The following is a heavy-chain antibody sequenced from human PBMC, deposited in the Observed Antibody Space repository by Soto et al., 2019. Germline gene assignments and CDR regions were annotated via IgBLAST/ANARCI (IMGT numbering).Heavy chain of an antibody. Sequence: EVQMVESGGGLVQPGRSLRLYCAASGFTFSSYWMHWVSRAPGRGLVWVSHINSDGSTTSYADSVEGRFTISRDNAKNTLYLQMNRLRAEDTAVYYCVRDDIGRGIDYWGLGTLVTGSS. V-gene: IGHV3-74*01. D-gene: IGHD3-10*01. J-gene: IGHJ4*02. CDR1: GFTFSSYW. CDR2: INSDGSTT. CDR3: VRDDIGRGIDY.